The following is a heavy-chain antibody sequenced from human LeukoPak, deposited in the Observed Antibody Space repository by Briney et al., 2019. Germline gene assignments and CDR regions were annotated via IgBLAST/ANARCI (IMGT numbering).Heavy chain of an antibody. D-gene: IGHD2-21*02. J-gene: IGHJ4*02. CDR3: ARDGRCGGDCYAS. CDR1: GFTFSSYV. V-gene: IGHV3-21*01. Sequence: GGSLRLSCAASGFTFSSYVMSWVRQAPGKGLEWVSIISSSSSYIYYADSVRGRFTISRDYAKNALYLQMNSLRVEDTAVYYCARDGRCGGDCYASWGQGTLVTVSS. CDR2: ISSSSSYI.